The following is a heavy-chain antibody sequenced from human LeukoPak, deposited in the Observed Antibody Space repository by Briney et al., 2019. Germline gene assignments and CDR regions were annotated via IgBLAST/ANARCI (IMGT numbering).Heavy chain of an antibody. CDR2: INGDGSST. CDR3: ARDAPGNTALDY. D-gene: IGHD5-18*01. J-gene: IGHJ4*02. CDR1: GFTFISYW. V-gene: IGHV3-74*01. Sequence: GGSLRLSCAASGFTFISYWMHWVRQAPGKGLVWVSRINGDGSSTDFADSVKGRFTISRDNAKNTLCLQMNSLRAEDTAVYYCARDAPGNTALDYWGRGTLVTVSS.